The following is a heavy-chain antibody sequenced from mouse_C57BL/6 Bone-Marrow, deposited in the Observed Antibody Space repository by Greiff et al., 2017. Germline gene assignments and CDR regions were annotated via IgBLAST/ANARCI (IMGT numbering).Heavy chain of an antibody. D-gene: IGHD1-1*01. V-gene: IGHV2-9-1*01. Sequence: VKLMESGPGLVAPSQSLSITCTVSGFSLTSYAISWVRQPPGKGLEWLGVIWTGGGTNYNSALKSRLSISKDNSKSQVFLKMNSLQTDDTARYYCARSITTVVDAMDYWGQGTSVTVSS. CDR1: GFSLTSYA. CDR2: IWTGGGT. CDR3: ARSITTVVDAMDY. J-gene: IGHJ4*01.